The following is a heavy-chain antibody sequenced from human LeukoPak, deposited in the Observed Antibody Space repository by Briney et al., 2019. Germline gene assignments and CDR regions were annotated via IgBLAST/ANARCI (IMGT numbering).Heavy chain of an antibody. Sequence: PSETLSLTCAVYGGSFSGYYWSWLRQPPGKGLEWIGEINHSGSTNYNPSLKTRVTISVDTSNNQFSLKLSSVTAADTAVYYCARLSGSYQNPPGDYWGQGTLVTVSS. J-gene: IGHJ4*02. D-gene: IGHD1-26*01. CDR3: ARLSGSYQNPPGDY. CDR1: GGSFSGYY. CDR2: INHSGST. V-gene: IGHV4-34*01.